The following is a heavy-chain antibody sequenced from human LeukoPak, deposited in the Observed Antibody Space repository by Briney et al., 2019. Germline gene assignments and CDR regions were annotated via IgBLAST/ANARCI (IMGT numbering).Heavy chain of an antibody. J-gene: IGHJ4*02. Sequence: ASETLSLICTVSGGSISNSSYYWGWIRQPPGKGLEWIGSIYYSGSTYYNPSLESRITISVDTSKNQFSLKLSSVTAADTAVYYCARGWWNHYFDYWGQGTLVTVSS. V-gene: IGHV4-39*07. CDR2: IYYSGST. CDR1: GGSISNSSYY. D-gene: IGHD2-15*01. CDR3: ARGWWNHYFDY.